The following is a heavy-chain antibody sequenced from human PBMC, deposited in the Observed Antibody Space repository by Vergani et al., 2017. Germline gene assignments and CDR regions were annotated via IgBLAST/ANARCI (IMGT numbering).Heavy chain of an antibody. J-gene: IGHJ4*02. CDR3: AKDRRTLDYVWGSYRLRRNYFDY. D-gene: IGHD3-16*02. CDR1: GYTLTELS. V-gene: IGHV1-24*01. CDR2: FDPEDGET. Sequence: QVQLVQSGAEVKKPGASVKVSCKVSGYTLTELSMHWVRQAPGKGLEWMGGFDPEDGETIYAQKFQGRVTMTEDTSTDTAYMELNSLRAEDTAVYYCAKDRRTLDYVWGSYRLRRNYFDYWGQGTLVTVSS.